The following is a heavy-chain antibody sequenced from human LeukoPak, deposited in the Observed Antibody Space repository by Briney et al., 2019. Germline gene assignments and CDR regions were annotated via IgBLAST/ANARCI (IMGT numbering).Heavy chain of an antibody. Sequence: SVGSLRLSCAASGFTFSSYAMSWVCQAPGKGLEWVSAISGSGGSTYYADSVKGRFTISRDNSKNTLYLQMNSLRAEDTAVYYCATHGSSDAFDIWGQGTMVTVSS. CDR2: ISGSGGST. CDR3: ATHGSSDAFDI. J-gene: IGHJ3*02. CDR1: GFTFSSYA. D-gene: IGHD6-6*01. V-gene: IGHV3-23*01.